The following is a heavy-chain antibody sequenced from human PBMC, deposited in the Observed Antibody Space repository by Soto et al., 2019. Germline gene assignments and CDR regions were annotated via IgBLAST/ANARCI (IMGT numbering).Heavy chain of an antibody. J-gene: IGHJ4*02. Sequence: ASVKVSCKASGGTFSSYAISWVRQAPGQGLEWMGGIIPIFGTANYAQKFQGRVTITADESTSTAYMELSSLRSEDTAVYYCAREARHYYDSSGYYPPFLDYWGQGTLVTVSS. CDR2: IIPIFGTA. CDR1: GGTFSSYA. V-gene: IGHV1-69*13. CDR3: AREARHYYDSSGYYPPFLDY. D-gene: IGHD3-22*01.